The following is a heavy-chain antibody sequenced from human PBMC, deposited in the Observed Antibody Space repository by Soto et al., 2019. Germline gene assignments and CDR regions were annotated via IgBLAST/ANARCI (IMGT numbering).Heavy chain of an antibody. CDR2: ITPFNGNT. D-gene: IGHD6-13*01. V-gene: IGHV1-45*02. CDR3: ARSAEDSSSWSWFDP. J-gene: IGHJ5*02. Sequence: GASVKVSCKASGYTFTYRYLHWVRQAPGQALEWMGWITPFNGNTNYAQKFQDRVTITRDRSMSTAYMELSSLRSEATAMYYCARSAEDSSSWSWFDPWDQGARVAVSS. CDR1: GYTFTYRY.